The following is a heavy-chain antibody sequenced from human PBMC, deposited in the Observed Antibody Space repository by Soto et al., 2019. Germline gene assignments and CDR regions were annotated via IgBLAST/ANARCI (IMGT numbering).Heavy chain of an antibody. Sequence: GESLKISCAASGFTFSSYAMSWVRQAPGKGLEWVSAISGSGGSTYYADSVKGRFTISRGNSKNTQYLQKNSLRAEDKDVYYCAKDRGSRIATLPGGTQDAFDIWGQGTMVTGSS. J-gene: IGHJ3*02. CDR2: ISGSGGST. CDR1: GFTFSSYA. D-gene: IGHD6-6*01. CDR3: AKDRGSRIATLPGGTQDAFDI. V-gene: IGHV3-23*01.